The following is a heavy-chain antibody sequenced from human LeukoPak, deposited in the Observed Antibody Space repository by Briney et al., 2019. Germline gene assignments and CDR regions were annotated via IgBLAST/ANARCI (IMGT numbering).Heavy chain of an antibody. CDR3: ARAWSEQQLVLGEYYYYYMDV. Sequence: ASVKVSCKASGYTFTNYYMHWVRQAPGQGLEWMGWINLNNGATRYAQKFQGRVTMAGGTSISTAYMELSGLRSDDAAVYYCARAWSEQQLVLGEYYYYYMDVWGKGTTVTVSS. V-gene: IGHV1-2*02. CDR1: GYTFTNYY. CDR2: INLNNGAT. J-gene: IGHJ6*03. D-gene: IGHD6-13*01.